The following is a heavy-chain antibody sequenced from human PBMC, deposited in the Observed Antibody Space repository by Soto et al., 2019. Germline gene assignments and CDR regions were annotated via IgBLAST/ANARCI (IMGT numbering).Heavy chain of an antibody. Sequence: QVQLVESGGGVVQPGGSLRLSCVASGFTFNYYGIHWVRQAPGKGLEWVAVIWYDGTKKDYVDSVQGRFTVSRDNSSNTVHLQMNSLRADDTAIYYCARDGSSTHLYYGLDVWGKGTLVAVSS. J-gene: IGHJ6*04. V-gene: IGHV3-33*01. D-gene: IGHD1-26*01. CDR1: GFTFNYYG. CDR3: ARDGSSTHLYYGLDV. CDR2: IWYDGTKK.